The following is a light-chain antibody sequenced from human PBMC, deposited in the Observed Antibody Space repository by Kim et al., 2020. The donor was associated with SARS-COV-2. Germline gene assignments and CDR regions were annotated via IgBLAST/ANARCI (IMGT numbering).Light chain of an antibody. CDR1: QGIRND. J-gene: IGKJ2*03. CDR2: GAS. Sequence: ASERDRGPHSRRARQGIRNDLVWYQQKPGKAPKLLIYGASSLQSGVPSRFSGSGSGTDFTLTISSLQPEDFATYYCLQDYNYSFSFGQGTKLEI. V-gene: IGKV1-6*01. CDR3: LQDYNYSFS.